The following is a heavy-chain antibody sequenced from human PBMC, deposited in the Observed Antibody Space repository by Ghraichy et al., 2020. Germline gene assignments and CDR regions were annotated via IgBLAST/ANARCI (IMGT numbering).Heavy chain of an antibody. Sequence: GESLRLSCAASGLSVSTKYMAWVRQAPGKGLEWVSVIYTGGSAYYADSVKGRFIISRDSPKNTLSLQMNSLRAADTAIYYCARGQDTSGYFPPDYWGQGTPVTVSS. CDR3: ARGQDTSGYFPPDY. CDR2: IYTGGSA. V-gene: IGHV3-53*01. J-gene: IGHJ4*02. D-gene: IGHD3-22*01. CDR1: GLSVSTKY.